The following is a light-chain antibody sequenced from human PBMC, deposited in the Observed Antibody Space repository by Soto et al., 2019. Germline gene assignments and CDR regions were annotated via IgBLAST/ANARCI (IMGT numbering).Light chain of an antibody. CDR3: QQYDTSPRT. J-gene: IGKJ1*01. Sequence: EVMLTQSPGTLSLSPGERATLSCRASQSVSSNYLAWYQQKSGQAPRLLIYGASNRATGIPDRFSGSGSGTDVTLTIRRLEAEDFAVYYCQQYDTSPRTFGQGTKVEFK. V-gene: IGKV3-20*01. CDR2: GAS. CDR1: QSVSSNY.